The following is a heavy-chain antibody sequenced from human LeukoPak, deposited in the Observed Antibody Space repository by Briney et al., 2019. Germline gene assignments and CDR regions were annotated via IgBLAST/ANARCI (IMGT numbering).Heavy chain of an antibody. V-gene: IGHV3-7*01. CDR3: ATVLRYFDWPRAPKTHDAFDI. J-gene: IGHJ3*02. CDR2: IKQDGSEK. Sequence: GGSLRLSCAASGFTVSSYWMSWVRQAPGKGLEWVANIKQDGSEKYYVDSVKGRFTISRDNAKNSLYLQMNSLRAEDTAVYYCATVLRYFDWPRAPKTHDAFDIWGQGTMVTVSS. D-gene: IGHD3-9*01. CDR1: GFTVSSYW.